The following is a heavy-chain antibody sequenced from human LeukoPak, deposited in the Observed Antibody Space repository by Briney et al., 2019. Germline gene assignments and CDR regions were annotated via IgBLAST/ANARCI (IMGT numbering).Heavy chain of an antibody. J-gene: IGHJ6*04. CDR1: GFTFSSYS. Sequence: KTGGSLRLSCAASGFTFSSYSMNWVRQAPGKGLEWVSSISSSSSYIYYADSVKVRFTISRDNAKNSLYLQMNSLRAEDTAVYYCAELGITMIGGVWGKGTTVTISS. D-gene: IGHD3-10*02. CDR3: AELGITMIGGV. V-gene: IGHV3-21*01. CDR2: ISSSSSYI.